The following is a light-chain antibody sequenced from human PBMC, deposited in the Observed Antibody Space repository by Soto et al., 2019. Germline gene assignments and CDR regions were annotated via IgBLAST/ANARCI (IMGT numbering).Light chain of an antibody. CDR3: QQYGSSPPVT. V-gene: IGKV3-20*01. CDR1: QSVSSSY. J-gene: IGKJ1*01. CDR2: GAS. Sequence: EIGLMQSAGSLSLSPGERATLSCRASQSVSSSYLAWYQQKPGQAPRLLIYGASSRATGIPDRFSGSGSGTAFTLTISRLEPEDFAVYYCQQYGSSPPVTFGQGTKVDIK.